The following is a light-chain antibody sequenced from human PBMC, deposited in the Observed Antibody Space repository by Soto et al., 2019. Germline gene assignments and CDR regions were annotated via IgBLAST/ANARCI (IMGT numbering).Light chain of an antibody. CDR3: QQSYSTRLA. Sequence: DIHLTQSPSTLSASIGDRVTIICRASQSISSWLAWYQQKPGKAPKLLIYAASSLQSGVPSRFSGSGSGTDFTLTISSLQPEDFATYYCQQSYSTRLAFGPGTKVDIK. CDR1: QSISSW. J-gene: IGKJ3*01. V-gene: IGKV1-39*01. CDR2: AAS.